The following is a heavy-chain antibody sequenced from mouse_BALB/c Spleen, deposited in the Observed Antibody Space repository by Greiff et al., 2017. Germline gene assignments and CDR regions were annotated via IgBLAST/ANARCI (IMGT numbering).Heavy chain of an antibody. D-gene: IGHD1-3*01. CDR3: ARNISAISAWDIEV. J-gene: IGHJ1*01. V-gene: IGHV5-6-5*01. CDR2: ISSGGST. CDR1: GFTFSSYA. Sequence: EVKVVESGGGLVKPGGSLKLSCAASGFTFSSYAMSWVRQTPEKRLEWVASISSGGSTYYPDSVKGRFTISRDNARNILYLQMSGLRSEDTAMYYCARNISAISAWDIEVWGAGTTVTASS.